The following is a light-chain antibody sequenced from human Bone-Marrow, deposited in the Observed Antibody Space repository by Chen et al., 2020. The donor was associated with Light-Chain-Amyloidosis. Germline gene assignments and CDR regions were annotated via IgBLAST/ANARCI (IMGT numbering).Light chain of an antibody. Sequence: SYELTQPPSVSVSPGQTARITCSGDDLPTKYAYWYQQKPGQATVLVIHRDTERPSGIAERFSGSSSGTTATLTISGVQAKAEADYHGQSADSSGTYEVIFGGGTKLTVL. CDR1: DLPTKY. J-gene: IGLJ2*01. CDR3: QSADSSGTYEVI. V-gene: IGLV3-25*03. CDR2: RDT.